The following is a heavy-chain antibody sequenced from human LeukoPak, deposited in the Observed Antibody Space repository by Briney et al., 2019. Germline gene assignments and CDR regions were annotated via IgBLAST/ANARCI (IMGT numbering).Heavy chain of an antibody. J-gene: IGHJ6*03. Sequence: SETLSLTCTVSGGSISSYYWSWIRQPPGKGLEWIGYIYYSGSTNYNPSLKSRVTISVDTSKNQFSLKLSSVTAADTAVYYCARTPATTGSYMDVWGTGTTVTVSS. CDR2: IYYSGST. D-gene: IGHD4-11*01. V-gene: IGHV4-59*12. CDR1: GGSISSYY. CDR3: ARTPATTGSYMDV.